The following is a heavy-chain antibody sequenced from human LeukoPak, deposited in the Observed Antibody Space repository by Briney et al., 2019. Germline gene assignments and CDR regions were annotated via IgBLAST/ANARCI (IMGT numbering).Heavy chain of an antibody. D-gene: IGHD3-22*01. CDR3: AGAYYYDTSGYYPGGDY. V-gene: IGHV1-46*01. CDR2: INPSVGST. Sequence: ASVKVSCKASGYTFSNYYMYWVRQAPGQGLEWMGIINPSVGSTSYAQKFQGRVTLTRDTSTSTVYMELSSLRSEDTAVYYCAGAYYYDTSGYYPGGDYWGQGTLVTVSS. CDR1: GYTFSNYY. J-gene: IGHJ4*02.